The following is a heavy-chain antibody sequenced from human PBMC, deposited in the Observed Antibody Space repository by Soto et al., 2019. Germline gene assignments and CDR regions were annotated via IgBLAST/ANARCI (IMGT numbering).Heavy chain of an antibody. CDR2: IIPIFGTA. CDR1: GGTFSSYA. D-gene: IGHD6-19*01. Sequence: QVQLVQSGAEVKKPGSSVKVSCKASGGTFSSYAISWVRQAPGQGLEWMGGIIPIFGTANYAQKCQGRVTITEDESTSSAYMELSTLKSEDTAVYYCARGIAVAGSYYYYGMDVWGQGTTVTVSS. CDR3: ARGIAVAGSYYYYGMDV. J-gene: IGHJ6*02. V-gene: IGHV1-69*01.